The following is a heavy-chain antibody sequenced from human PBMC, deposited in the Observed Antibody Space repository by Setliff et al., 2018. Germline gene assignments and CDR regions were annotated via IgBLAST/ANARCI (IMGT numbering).Heavy chain of an antibody. CDR2: IYYSGST. J-gene: IGHJ3*02. D-gene: IGHD4-17*01. V-gene: IGHV4-31*03. Sequence: SETLSLTCTVSGGSISSGGYYWSWIRQHPGKGLEWIGYIYYSGSTYYNPSLKSRVTISVDTSKNQFSLKLSSVTAADTAVYYCARDPLTTNRRRAFDIWGQGSLVT. CDR1: GGSISSGGYY. CDR3: ARDPLTTNRRRAFDI.